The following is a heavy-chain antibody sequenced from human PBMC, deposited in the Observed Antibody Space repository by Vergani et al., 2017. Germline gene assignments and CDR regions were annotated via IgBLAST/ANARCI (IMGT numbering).Heavy chain of an antibody. CDR2: INHSGST. J-gene: IGHJ6*03. V-gene: IGHV4-34*01. D-gene: IGHD2-2*01. CDR1: GGSFSGYY. CDR3: ARQVAPTPEAVAPVVPALYYMDV. Sequence: QVQLQQWGAGLLKPSETLSLTCAVYGGSFSGYYWSWIRQPPGKGLEWIGEINHSGSTNYNPSLKSRVTISVDTSKNQFSLKLSSVTAADTAVYYCARQVAPTPEAVAPVVPALYYMDVWGKGTTVTVSS.